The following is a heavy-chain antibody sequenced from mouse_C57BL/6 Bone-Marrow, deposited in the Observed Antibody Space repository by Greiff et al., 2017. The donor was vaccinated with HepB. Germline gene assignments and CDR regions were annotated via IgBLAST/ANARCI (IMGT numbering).Heavy chain of an antibody. CDR3: TRNYGSSFDY. V-gene: IGHV1-15*01. Sequence: QVQLQQSGAELVRPGASVTLSCKASGYTFTDYEMHWVKQTPVHGLEWIGAIDPETGGTAYNQKFKGKAILTADKSSSPAYMELRSLTSEDSAVYYCTRNYGSSFDYWGQGTTLTVSS. J-gene: IGHJ2*01. CDR1: GYTFTDYE. D-gene: IGHD1-1*01. CDR2: IDPETGGT.